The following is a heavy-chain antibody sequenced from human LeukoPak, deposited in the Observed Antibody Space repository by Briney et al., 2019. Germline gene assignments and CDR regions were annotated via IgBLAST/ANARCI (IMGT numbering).Heavy chain of an antibody. CDR2: INWNGARK. CDR1: GFSFDDIG. CDR3: ARAVCPTIKFCDSSYFMDV. V-gene: IGHV3-20*04. Sequence: GGSLRLSCAASGFSFDDIGMSGGRHGPGKGRERGAGINWNGARKDYAESVRGGVTISREKAKKSLYMQMNRLRDEDTALYYCARAVCPTIKFCDSSYFMDVWGKGTPVNVS. J-gene: IGHJ6*03. D-gene: IGHD6-6*01.